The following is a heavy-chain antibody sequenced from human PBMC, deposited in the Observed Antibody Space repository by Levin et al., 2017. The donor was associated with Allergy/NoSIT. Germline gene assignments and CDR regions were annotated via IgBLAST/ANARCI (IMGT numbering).Heavy chain of an antibody. V-gene: IGHV3-33*01. CDR3: ARAEGVAEEPNDAFDI. CDR2: IWYDGSNK. D-gene: IGHD2-15*01. CDR1: GFTFSSYG. Sequence: GESLKISCAASGFTFSSYGMHWVRQAPGKGLEWVAVIWYDGSNKYYADSVKGRFTISRDNSKNTLYLQMNSLRAEDTAVYYCARAEGVAEEPNDAFDIWGQGTMVTVSS. J-gene: IGHJ3*02.